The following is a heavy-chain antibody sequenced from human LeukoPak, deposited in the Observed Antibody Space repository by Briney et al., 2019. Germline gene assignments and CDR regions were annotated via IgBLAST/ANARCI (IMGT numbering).Heavy chain of an antibody. D-gene: IGHD3-10*01. Sequence: AETLSLTCTVSGGTISNDDWSWIRQAAGKELEWIGRIYTRGSTNYNPSLKSRVTISLDKSKQQFSLNLNSVTAADTDVYYCARGGTYGSGRNQHTTLDYWGQRTLVSVSS. CDR1: GGTISNDD. CDR2: IYTRGST. J-gene: IGHJ4*02. V-gene: IGHV4-4*07. CDR3: ARGGTYGSGRNQHTTLDY.